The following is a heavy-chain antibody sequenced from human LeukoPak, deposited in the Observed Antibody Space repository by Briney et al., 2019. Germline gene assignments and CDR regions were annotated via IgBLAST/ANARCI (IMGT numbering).Heavy chain of an antibody. V-gene: IGHV4-31*03. Sequence: SETLSLTCTVSGGSISSGDYYWSWIRQHPGKGLEWIGYIYYSGSTYYNPSLKSRVTISVDTSKNQFSLKLSSVTAADTAVYYCARGQRFLEWLPTDYYYYYGMDVWGQGTTVTVSS. D-gene: IGHD3-3*01. CDR2: IYYSGST. CDR3: ARGQRFLEWLPTDYYYYYGMDV. J-gene: IGHJ6*02. CDR1: GGSISSGDYY.